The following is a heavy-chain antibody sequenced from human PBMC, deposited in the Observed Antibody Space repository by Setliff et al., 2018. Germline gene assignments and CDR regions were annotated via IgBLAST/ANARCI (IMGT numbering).Heavy chain of an antibody. CDR3: ALSSSWFKDFQH. V-gene: IGHV4-34*01. J-gene: IGHJ1*01. CDR1: GGSFSDYN. CDR2: INHSGST. Sequence: PSETLSLTCAVYGGSFSDYNWSWIRQPPGKGLEWIGEINHSGSTNYNPSLKSRVTISEDMSKNQFSLKVSSVTAADTAIYYCALSSSWFKDFQHWGQGTLVTVSS. D-gene: IGHD6-13*01.